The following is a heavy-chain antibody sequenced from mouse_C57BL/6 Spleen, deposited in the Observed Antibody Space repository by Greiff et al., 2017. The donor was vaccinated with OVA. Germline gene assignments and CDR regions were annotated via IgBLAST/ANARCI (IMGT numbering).Heavy chain of an antibody. V-gene: IGHV5-17*01. CDR3: ARQLRSPYAMDY. D-gene: IGHD3-2*02. CDR1: GFTFSDYG. Sequence: EVKVVESGGGLVKPGGSLKLSCAASGFTFSDYGMHWVRQAPEKGLEWVAYISSGSSTIYYADTVKGRFTISRDNAKNTLFLQMTSLRSEDTAMYYCARQLRSPYAMDYWGQGTSVTVSS. CDR2: ISSGSSTI. J-gene: IGHJ4*01.